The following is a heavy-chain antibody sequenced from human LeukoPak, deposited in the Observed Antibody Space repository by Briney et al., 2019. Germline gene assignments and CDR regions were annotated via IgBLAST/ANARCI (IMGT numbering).Heavy chain of an antibody. CDR1: GGSISSYY. CDR3: ARHRYGSATDY. J-gene: IGHJ4*02. Sequence: PSETLSLTCTVSGGSISSYYWSWIRQPPGKGLEWIGYIYYSGGTNYNPSLKSRVTISVDTSKNQFSLKLSSVAAADTAVYYCARHRYGSATDYWGQGTLVTVSS. V-gene: IGHV4-59*08. CDR2: IYYSGGT. D-gene: IGHD3-10*01.